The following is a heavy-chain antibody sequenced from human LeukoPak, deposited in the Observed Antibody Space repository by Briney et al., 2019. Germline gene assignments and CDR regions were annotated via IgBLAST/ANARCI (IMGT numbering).Heavy chain of an antibody. D-gene: IGHD3-3*01. J-gene: IGHJ3*01. CDR2: ISGSGGST. Sequence: PGGSLRLSCAASGFTFSSYAMSWVRQAPGKGLEWVSAISGSGGSTYYADSVKGRFTISRDNSKNTLYLQMNSLRAEDTAVYFCARVDDDLDAFDLWGQGTLVTVSS. CDR3: ARVDDDLDAFDL. CDR1: GFTFSSYA. V-gene: IGHV3-23*01.